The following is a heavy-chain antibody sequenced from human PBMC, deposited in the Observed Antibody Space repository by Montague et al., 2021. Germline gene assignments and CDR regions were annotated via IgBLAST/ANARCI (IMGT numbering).Heavy chain of an antibody. CDR2: INHSGST. D-gene: IGHD2-21*02. CDR1: GGSFSGYY. J-gene: IGHJ5*02. CDR3: ARRGVVTGWFDP. V-gene: IGHV4-34*01. Sequence: SETVSLTSTVYGGSFSGYYWSWICQSPGKGLEWIGEINHSGSTNXNPSLKSRVTISVDTSKNQFSLKLSSVTAADTAVYYCARRGVVTGWFDPWGQGTLVTVSS.